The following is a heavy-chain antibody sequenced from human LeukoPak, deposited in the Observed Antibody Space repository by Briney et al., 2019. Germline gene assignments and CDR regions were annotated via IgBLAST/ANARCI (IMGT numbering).Heavy chain of an antibody. Sequence: GGSLRLSCSASGFSVTNGWMSWVRQAPGKGLEWVGRIKDRTDGGTTAYAAPVKGRFTISREDSKNTVYLEMNSLKTEDTAVYFYTTATVVWGVSAYWGQGTLVTVSS. CDR1: GFSVTNGW. CDR2: IKDRTDGGTT. J-gene: IGHJ4*02. V-gene: IGHV3-15*01. D-gene: IGHD3-10*01. CDR3: TTATVVWGVSAY.